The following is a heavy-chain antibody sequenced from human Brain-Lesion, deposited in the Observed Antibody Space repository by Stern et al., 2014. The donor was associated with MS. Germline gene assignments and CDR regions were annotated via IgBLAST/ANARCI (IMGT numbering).Heavy chain of an antibody. Sequence: EVQLVESGAEVKKPGESLKISCEASGYLFDDYWIGWVRQMSGRGLELVAIIFPRDSNTRYSPSVQGPVTISAGKSISPAYLQSSSLKASDPAMYYCARSPATPSGYDRFDYWGQGALVTVSS. CDR3: ARSPATPSGYDRFDY. CDR2: IFPRDSNT. J-gene: IGHJ4*02. V-gene: IGHV5-51*03. D-gene: IGHD5-12*01. CDR1: GYLFDDYW.